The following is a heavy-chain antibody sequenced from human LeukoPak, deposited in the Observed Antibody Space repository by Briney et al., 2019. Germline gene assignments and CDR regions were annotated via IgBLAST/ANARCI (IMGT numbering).Heavy chain of an antibody. D-gene: IGHD5-18*01. J-gene: IGHJ6*02. V-gene: IGHV3-64*01. CDR3: ASDRHTAMVHAAYYYYGMDA. CDR2: IISNGGST. CDR1: VFTFSSYA. Sequence: GGSLRLSCAASVFTFSSYAMHWVRQAPGKGVEYVSAIISNGGSTYYANSVKSRFTISRDNSNKPLYLQMGTLTAEDTAVYYCASDRHTAMVHAAYYYYGMDAWGQGTTVTVSS.